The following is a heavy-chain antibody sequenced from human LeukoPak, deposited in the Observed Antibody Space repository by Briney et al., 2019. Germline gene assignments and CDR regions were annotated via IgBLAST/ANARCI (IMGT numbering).Heavy chain of an antibody. J-gene: IGHJ3*02. CDR2: VKGDEIST. CDR1: GFTFSDFW. D-gene: IGHD2-21*01. Sequence: GGSLRLSCAAFGFTFSDFWMHLVRQAPGGGLVWVSRVKGDEISTLYADSVKGRFTISRDNAKNTLYLQMNSLRADDTALYYCATGPYSAFEMWGQGTMVTVSS. CDR3: ATGPYSAFEM. V-gene: IGHV3-74*01.